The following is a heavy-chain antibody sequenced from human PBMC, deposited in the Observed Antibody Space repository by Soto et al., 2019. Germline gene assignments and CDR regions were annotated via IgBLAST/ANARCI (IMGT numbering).Heavy chain of an antibody. CDR2: INAGNGNT. CDR1: GYTLTSYA. Sequence: ASVKVSCKASGYTLTSYAMHWVRQAPGQRLEWMGWINAGNGNTKYSQKFQGRVTITRDTSASTAYMKLSSLRSEDTAVYYCARYYDFWSGYYTRPYGMDVWGQGTTVTVSS. D-gene: IGHD3-3*01. J-gene: IGHJ6*02. V-gene: IGHV1-3*01. CDR3: ARYYDFWSGYYTRPYGMDV.